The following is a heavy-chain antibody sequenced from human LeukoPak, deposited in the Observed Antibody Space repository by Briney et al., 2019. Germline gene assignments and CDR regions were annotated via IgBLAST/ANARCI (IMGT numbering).Heavy chain of an antibody. CDR1: GGSISSSNW. Sequence: PSETLSLTCAVSGGSISSSNWWSWVRQPPGKGLEWIGEIYHSGSTNYNPSLKSRVTISVDTSKNQFSLKLSSVTAADTAVYYCASHPRYFDPAGYWGQGTLVTVSS. J-gene: IGHJ4*02. V-gene: IGHV4-4*02. CDR2: IYHSGST. CDR3: ASHPRYFDPAGY. D-gene: IGHD3-9*01.